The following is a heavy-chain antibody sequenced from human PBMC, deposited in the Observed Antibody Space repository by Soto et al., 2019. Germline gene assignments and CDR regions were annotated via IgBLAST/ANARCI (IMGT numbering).Heavy chain of an antibody. V-gene: IGHV1-18*01. D-gene: IGHD2-2*01. J-gene: IGHJ1*01. Sequence: GASVKVSCKAAGYTFTSYGISWVRQAPGQGLEWMGWISAYNGNTNYAQKLQGRVTMTTDTSTSTAYMELRSLRSDDTAVYYCARAYCSSTSCYDFEYFQHWGQGTLVTVSS. CDR1: GYTFTSYG. CDR2: ISAYNGNT. CDR3: ARAYCSSTSCYDFEYFQH.